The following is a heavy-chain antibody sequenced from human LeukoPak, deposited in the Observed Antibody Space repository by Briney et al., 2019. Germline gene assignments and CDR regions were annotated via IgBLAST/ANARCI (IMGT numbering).Heavy chain of an antibody. CDR3: ARDSILTGYYTFDY. CDR1: GGSISSHY. CDR2: ISYSGST. D-gene: IGHD3-9*01. Sequence: SETLSLTCDVSGGSISSHYWSWIRQPPGKGLEWIGYISYSGSTAYNPSLKSRVTISVDTAKNEFSLKLTSVTAADTAVYYCARDSILTGYYTFDYWGQGTLVTVSS. V-gene: IGHV4-59*11. J-gene: IGHJ4*02.